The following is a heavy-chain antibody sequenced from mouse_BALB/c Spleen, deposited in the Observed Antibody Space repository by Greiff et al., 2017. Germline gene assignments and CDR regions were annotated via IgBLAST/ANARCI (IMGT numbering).Heavy chain of an antibody. CDR3: ARHGDYLDY. Sequence: EVQVVESGGGLVKPGGSLKLSCAASGFTFSSYAMSWVRQTPEKRLEWVATISSGGSYTYYPDSVKGRFTISRDNAKNTLYLQMSSLRSEDTAMYYCARHGDYLDYWGQGTTLTVSS. J-gene: IGHJ2*01. CDR2: ISSGGSYT. CDR1: GFTFSSYA. V-gene: IGHV5-9-3*01.